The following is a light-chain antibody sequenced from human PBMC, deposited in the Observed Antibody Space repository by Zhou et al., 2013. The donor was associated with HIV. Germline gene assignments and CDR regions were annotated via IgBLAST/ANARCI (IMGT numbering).Light chain of an antibody. CDR1: QAVGNY. V-gene: IGKV1-27*01. CDR3: QNYNSAPIR. CDR2: AAS. J-gene: IGKJ5*01. Sequence: DIEMTQSPSSLSASVGDRVSITCRASQAVGNYLAWYQQKPGRVPKLLILAASSLQSGVPSRFSGSGSETHFTLTISSLQAEDFATYYCQNYNSAPIRFGQGTRLEIK.